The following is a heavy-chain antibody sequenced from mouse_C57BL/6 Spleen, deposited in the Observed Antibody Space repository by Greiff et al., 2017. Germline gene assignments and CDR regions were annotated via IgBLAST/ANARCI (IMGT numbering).Heavy chain of an antibody. CDR3: AREYGNYFWYFDV. CDR1: GYTFTDYY. CDR2: INPYNGGT. D-gene: IGHD2-10*02. Sequence: VQLKESGPVLVKPGASVKMSCKASGYTFTDYYMNWVKQSHGKSLEWIGVINPYNGGTSYNQKFKGKATWTVDKSSSTADMELNSLTSEDSAVYYGAREYGNYFWYFDVCGTGTTVTVSS. V-gene: IGHV1-19*01. J-gene: IGHJ1*03.